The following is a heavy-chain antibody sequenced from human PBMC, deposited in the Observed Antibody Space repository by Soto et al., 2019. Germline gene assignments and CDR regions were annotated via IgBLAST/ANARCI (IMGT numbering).Heavy chain of an antibody. J-gene: IGHJ3*02. D-gene: IGHD2-2*01. Sequence: ASVKVSCKASGYTFTGYYMHWVRQAPGQGLEWMGWINPNSGGTNYAQKFQGWVTMTRDTSISTAYMELSRLRSDDTAVYYCARGAEYCISTSCRDAFDIWGQGTMVTVSS. CDR3: ARGAEYCISTSCRDAFDI. V-gene: IGHV1-2*04. CDR1: GYTFTGYY. CDR2: INPNSGGT.